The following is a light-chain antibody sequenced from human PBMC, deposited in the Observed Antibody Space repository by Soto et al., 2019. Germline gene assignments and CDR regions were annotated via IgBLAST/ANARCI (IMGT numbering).Light chain of an antibody. CDR1: QSMRDW. Sequence: DIRMTQSPSTLSAVVGHTITITCRASQSMRDWVAWYQQKPGNAPKLLIYGASNLEPGVPSRFSGSGSETEFTLTISSLQPDDFATYYCQQFAISTTFGQGTKVDI. CDR3: QQFAISTT. CDR2: GAS. J-gene: IGKJ1*01. V-gene: IGKV1-5*01.